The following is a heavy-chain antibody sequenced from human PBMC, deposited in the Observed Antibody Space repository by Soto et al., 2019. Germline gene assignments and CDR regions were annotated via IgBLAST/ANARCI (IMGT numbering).Heavy chain of an antibody. J-gene: IGHJ6*02. V-gene: IGHV3-23*01. D-gene: IGHD1-1*01. CDR3: AKNLRRQQTQRPNYYGMDV. Sequence: GGSLRLSCAASGFTFSSYAMSWVRQAPGKGLEWVSAISGSGGSTYYADSVKGRFTISRDNSKNTLYLQMNSLRAEDTAVYYCAKNLRRQQTQRPNYYGMDVWGQGTTVTVSS. CDR2: ISGSGGST. CDR1: GFTFSSYA.